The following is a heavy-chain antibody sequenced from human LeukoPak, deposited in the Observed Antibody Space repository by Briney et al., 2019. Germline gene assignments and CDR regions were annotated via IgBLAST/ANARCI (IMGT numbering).Heavy chain of an antibody. V-gene: IGHV3-48*01. CDR1: GFTFNSYS. CDR2: ISRTT. CDR3: ARDTDYAFDV. Sequence: GGSLRLSCAASGFTFNSYSFNWVRQAPGKGLEWVSYISRTTSYADSVKGRFTISRDNAKSSLYLQMNSLRAEDTAVYYCARDTDYAFDVWGQGTMVTVSS. J-gene: IGHJ3*01.